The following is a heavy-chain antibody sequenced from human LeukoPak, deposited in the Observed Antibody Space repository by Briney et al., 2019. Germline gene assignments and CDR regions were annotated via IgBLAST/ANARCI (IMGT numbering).Heavy chain of an antibody. CDR1: GFTFSDYS. J-gene: IGHJ4*02. CDR2: IGIDSGNT. D-gene: IGHD5-24*01. CDR3: ARDYKYAFDN. V-gene: IGHV3-48*01. Sequence: PGGSLRLSCAASGFTFSDYSMNWVRQAPGKGLEWISYIGIDSGNTNYADSVKGRFTISGDKAKNPLYLQMNSLRVEDTAVYYCARDYKYAFDNWGQGTLVTASS.